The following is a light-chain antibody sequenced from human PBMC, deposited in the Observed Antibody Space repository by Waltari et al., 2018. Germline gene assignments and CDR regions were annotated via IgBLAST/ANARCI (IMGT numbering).Light chain of an antibody. Sequence: QSALTQPASVSGSPGQSITISCTGVPSYVCCYDLISWYQQHPGEAPRLILYEVTIRPSGVSNRFSGSKSGTTASLTISGLQAEDEASYYCTSYTAKTLLFGGGTKMTVL. CDR1: PSYVCCYDL. J-gene: IGLJ2*01. CDR3: TSYTAKTLL. V-gene: IGLV2-14*03. CDR2: EVT.